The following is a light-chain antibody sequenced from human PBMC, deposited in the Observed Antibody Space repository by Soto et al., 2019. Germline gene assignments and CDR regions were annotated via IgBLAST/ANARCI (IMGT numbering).Light chain of an antibody. J-gene: IGKJ1*01. Sequence: EIVLTQSPGTLSLSPGERATLSCRASQSASGIYLAWYQQKHGQAPRLLIYGASSRATGIPDRFSGSGFGTDFTLTISRLDPEDVAVDYCQQYGSSPRSWTFGQGTKVEI. CDR2: GAS. CDR3: QQYGSSPRSWT. CDR1: QSASGIY. V-gene: IGKV3-20*01.